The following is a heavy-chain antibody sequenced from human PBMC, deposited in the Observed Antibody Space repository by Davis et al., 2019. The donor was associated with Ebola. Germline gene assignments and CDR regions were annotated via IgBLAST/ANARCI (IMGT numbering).Heavy chain of an antibody. CDR3: ARAVNYYYYGMDV. D-gene: IGHD4-17*01. V-gene: IGHV3-21*01. CDR1: GFTFSNYW. CDR2: ISSSYI. Sequence: GESLKISCAASGFTFSNYWMHWVRQAPGKGLEWVSSISSSYIYYADSVKGRFTISRDNAKNSLYLQMNSLRAEDTAVYYCARAVNYYYYGMDVWGKGTTVTVSS. J-gene: IGHJ6*04.